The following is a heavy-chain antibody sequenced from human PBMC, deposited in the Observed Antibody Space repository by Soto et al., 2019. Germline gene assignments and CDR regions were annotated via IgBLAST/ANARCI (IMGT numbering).Heavy chain of an antibody. CDR2: TRSSGYTI. D-gene: IGHD2-8*01. J-gene: IGHJ3*02. V-gene: IGHV3-11*01. CDR1: GFTFTDYY. CDR3: ARSMVSAPGYFDI. Sequence: QVQLVESGGGLVKPGGSLRLSCAASGFTFTDYYMSWIRQAPGKGLEWVSYTRSSGYTIYYTDSVRGRFTMSRDDAKSSLYLQMDSLRAEDTAVYYCARSMVSAPGYFDIWGQGTLVTVSS.